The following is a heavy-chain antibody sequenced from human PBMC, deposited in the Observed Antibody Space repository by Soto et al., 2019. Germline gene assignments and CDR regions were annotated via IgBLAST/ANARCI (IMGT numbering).Heavy chain of an antibody. J-gene: IGHJ3*02. V-gene: IGHV1-18*04. CDR1: GYTLTNYG. CDR2: VTPYKADT. D-gene: IGHD5-12*01. Sequence: AKLVQSGAEVKKSGASVRVSCKASGYTLTNYGVTWVRQAPGQGLEWLGRVTPYKADTNSAQNLQGRVTMATDTSTNTAYLELRSLRSDDTAVYFCATDGPSNSGNLYAFDIWGQGTMVTVSA. CDR3: ATDGPSNSGNLYAFDI.